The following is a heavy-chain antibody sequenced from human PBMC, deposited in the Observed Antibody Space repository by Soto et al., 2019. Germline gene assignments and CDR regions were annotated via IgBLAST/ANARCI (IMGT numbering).Heavy chain of an antibody. Sequence: QITLKESGPTLVKPTQTVTVTCTFSGFSLSTSGVGVGWIRQPPGKALEWLALIYWDDDKRYSPSLKSRLTITKDTSKNQVVLTMTNMDPVDTATYYCAHSGLGYCSGCSWYRVFAAFDIWGQGTMVTVSS. CDR3: AHSGLGYCSGCSWYRVFAAFDI. CDR2: IYWDDDK. CDR1: GFSLSTSGVG. D-gene: IGHD2-15*01. V-gene: IGHV2-5*02. J-gene: IGHJ3*02.